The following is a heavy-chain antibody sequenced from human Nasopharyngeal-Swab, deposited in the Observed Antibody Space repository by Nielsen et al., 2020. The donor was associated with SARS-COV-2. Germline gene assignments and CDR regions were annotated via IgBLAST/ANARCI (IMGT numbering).Heavy chain of an antibody. D-gene: IGHD6-13*01. CDR3: AKGWAAGLDY. Sequence: GESLKISCAASGFTFSSYGMHWVRQAPGKGLEWVAVISYDGSNKYYADSVKGRFTISRDNSKNTLYLQMNSLRAEDTAVYYCAKGWAAGLDYWGQGTLVTVSS. CDR2: ISYDGSNK. J-gene: IGHJ4*02. V-gene: IGHV3-30*18. CDR1: GFTFSSYG.